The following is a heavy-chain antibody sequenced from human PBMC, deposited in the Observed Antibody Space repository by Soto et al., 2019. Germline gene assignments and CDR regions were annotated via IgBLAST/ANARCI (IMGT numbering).Heavy chain of an antibody. J-gene: IGHJ4*02. D-gene: IGHD4-17*01. CDR3: ARDPRTYDYGAIGGFDY. Sequence: PGGSLRLSSAASGFTFSSYSMNWVRQAPGKGLEWVSSISSSSSYIYYADSVKGRFTISRDNAKNSLYLQMNSLRAEDTAVYYCARDPRTYDYGAIGGFDYWGQGTLVTVSS. CDR1: GFTFSSYS. CDR2: ISSSSSYI. V-gene: IGHV3-21*01.